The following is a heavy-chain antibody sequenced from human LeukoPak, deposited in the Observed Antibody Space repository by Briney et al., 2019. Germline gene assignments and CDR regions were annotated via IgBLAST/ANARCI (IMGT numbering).Heavy chain of an antibody. CDR2: INPGGGST. J-gene: IGHJ3*02. V-gene: IGHV1-46*01. Sequence: GASVKVSCKASGYTFTSYFIHWVRQAPGQGLEWMGIINPGGGSTSYAQKFQGRVTMTRDMSTSTAFMELSSLTSEDTAVYYCARDGSYSTSYSEFDIWGQGTMVTVSS. CDR1: GYTFTSYF. D-gene: IGHD6-6*01. CDR3: ARDGSYSTSYSEFDI.